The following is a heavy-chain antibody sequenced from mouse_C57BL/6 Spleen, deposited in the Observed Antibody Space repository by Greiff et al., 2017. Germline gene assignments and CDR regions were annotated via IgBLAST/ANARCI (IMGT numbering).Heavy chain of an antibody. CDR2: INPNNGGT. D-gene: IGHD2-1*01. J-gene: IGHJ4*01. CDR1: GYTFTDYN. V-gene: IGHV1-22*01. CDR3: ARGYYGTGGAMDY. Sequence: DVKLQESGPELVKPGASVKMSCKASGYTFTDYNMHWVKQSHGKSLEWIGYINPNNGGTSYNQKFKGKDTLTVNKSSSTAYMELRSLTSEDSAVYYCARGYYGTGGAMDYWGQGTSVTVSS.